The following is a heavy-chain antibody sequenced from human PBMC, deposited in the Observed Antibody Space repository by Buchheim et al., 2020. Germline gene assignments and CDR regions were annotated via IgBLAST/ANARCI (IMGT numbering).Heavy chain of an antibody. CDR1: GFTFSSYG. CDR3: ASGPGATTYFDY. Sequence: QVQLVESGGGVVQPGRSLRLSCAASGFTFSSYGMHWVRQAPGKGLEWVAVIWYDGSNKYYADSVKGRFTISRDNSKNTLHLQMNSLRAEDTAVYYCASGPGATTYFDYWGQGTL. J-gene: IGHJ4*02. D-gene: IGHD1-1*01. V-gene: IGHV3-33*01. CDR2: IWYDGSNK.